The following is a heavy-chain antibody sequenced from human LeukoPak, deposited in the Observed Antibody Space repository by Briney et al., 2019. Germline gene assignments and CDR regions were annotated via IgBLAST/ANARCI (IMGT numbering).Heavy chain of an antibody. J-gene: IGHJ2*01. CDR3: ARGRTTNWPHWYFDL. CDR1: GYTFTGYY. CDR2: INPNSGGT. Sequence: GASVKVSCKASGYTFTGYYMHWVRQAPGQGLEWMGWINPNSGGTNYAQKFQGRVTMTRDTSISTAYMELSRLRSDDTAVYYCARGRTTNWPHWYFDLWGRGTLVTVSS. D-gene: IGHD1-1*01. V-gene: IGHV1-2*02.